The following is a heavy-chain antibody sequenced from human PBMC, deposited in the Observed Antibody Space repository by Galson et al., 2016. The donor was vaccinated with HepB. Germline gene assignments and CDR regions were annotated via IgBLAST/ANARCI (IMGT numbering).Heavy chain of an antibody. Sequence: SVKVSCKASGYTFTSYHIHWVRQAPGQGLEWMGIINPSAGGARYGQKLQDRVTMTRGTSTSTVYMELSSLRSEDTAVYYCARYSVMGPGSSRILDYWGQGTLVTVSS. CDR3: ARYSVMGPGSSRILDY. D-gene: IGHD6-6*01. J-gene: IGHJ4*02. V-gene: IGHV1-46*04. CDR1: GYTFTSYH. CDR2: INPSAGGA.